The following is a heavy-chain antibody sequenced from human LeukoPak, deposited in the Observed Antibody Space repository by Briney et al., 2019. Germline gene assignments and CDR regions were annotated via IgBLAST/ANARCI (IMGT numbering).Heavy chain of an antibody. J-gene: IGHJ3*02. CDR2: IYSGGST. Sequence: PGGSLRLSCAASGFTVSSNYMSWVRQAPGKGLEWVSVIYSGGSTYYADSVKGRFTISRDNSKNTLYLQMNSLRAEDTAVYYCARDSTYCGGDCSDAFDIWGQGTMVTVSS. D-gene: IGHD2-21*02. CDR3: ARDSTYCGGDCSDAFDI. CDR1: GFTVSSNY. V-gene: IGHV3-66*01.